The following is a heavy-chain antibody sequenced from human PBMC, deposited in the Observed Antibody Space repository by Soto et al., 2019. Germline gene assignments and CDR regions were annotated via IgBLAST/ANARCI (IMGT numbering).Heavy chain of an antibody. V-gene: IGHV1-8*01. CDR1: RYTFISYD. D-gene: IGHD6-13*01. J-gene: IGHJ4*02. Sequence: QVQLVQSGAEVKKSGASVKVSCKASRYTFISYDINWVRQATGQGLEWMGWMNPNSGNTGYAQKFQGRITMTRNTSMNTAYMELSSLRSEDTAVYYCAREGRPNYSSSWYSDYWGQGTLVTVSS. CDR2: MNPNSGNT. CDR3: AREGRPNYSSSWYSDY.